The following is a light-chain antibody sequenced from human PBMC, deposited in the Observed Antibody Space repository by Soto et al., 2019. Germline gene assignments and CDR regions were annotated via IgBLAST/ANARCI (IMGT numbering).Light chain of an antibody. CDR1: SSNIGSNY. CDR2: RGN. Sequence: QSVLTQPPSASGTPGQRVTISCSGSSSNIGSNYVYWYQQLPGTAPKLLIYRGNQRPSGVPDRFSGSKSGTSASLAISGLRSEDEADYYCAAWDDSLSGFYVFGTGTKLTVL. J-gene: IGLJ1*01. CDR3: AAWDDSLSGFYV. V-gene: IGLV1-47*01.